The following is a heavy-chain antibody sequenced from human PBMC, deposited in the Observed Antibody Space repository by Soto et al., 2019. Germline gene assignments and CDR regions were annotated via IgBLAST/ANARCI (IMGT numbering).Heavy chain of an antibody. J-gene: IGHJ5*02. CDR3: PKPLEAKNFDP. D-gene: IGHD5-12*01. CDR2: IYYSGST. CDR1: GGSISSGDYY. V-gene: IGHV4-30-4*01. Sequence: PSETLSLTCTVSGGSISSGDYYWSWIRQPPGKGLEWIGYIYYSGSTYYNPSLKSRVTISVDTSKNQFSLKLSSVTAADTAVYYCPKPLEAKNFDPWGQGTLVTVSS.